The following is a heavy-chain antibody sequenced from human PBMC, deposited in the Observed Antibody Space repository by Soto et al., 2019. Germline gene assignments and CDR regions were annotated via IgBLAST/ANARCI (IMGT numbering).Heavy chain of an antibody. CDR1: GGPFSSYT. J-gene: IGHJ6*03. V-gene: IGHV1-69*04. CDR2: IIPILGIA. Sequence: SVKVSCKASGGPFSSYTISWVRQAPGQGLEWMGRIIPILGIANYAQKFQGRVTITADKSTSTAYMELSSLRSEDTAVYYCARDTDIVVVPAATKHYYYYMDVWGKGTTVTVSS. CDR3: ARDTDIVVVPAATKHYYYYMDV. D-gene: IGHD2-2*01.